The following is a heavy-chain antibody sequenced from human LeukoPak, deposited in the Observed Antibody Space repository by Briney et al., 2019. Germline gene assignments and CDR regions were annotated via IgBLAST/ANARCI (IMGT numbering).Heavy chain of an antibody. Sequence: PGRSLRLSCAASGFTFSSYGMHWVCQAPGKGLEWVAVISYDGSNKYYADSVKGRFTISRDNSKNTLYLQMNSLRAEDTAVYYCAKGRCSSTSCYLGDSNWFDPWGQGTLVTVSS. D-gene: IGHD2-2*01. V-gene: IGHV3-30*18. CDR2: ISYDGSNK. J-gene: IGHJ5*02. CDR1: GFTFSSYG. CDR3: AKGRCSSTSCYLGDSNWFDP.